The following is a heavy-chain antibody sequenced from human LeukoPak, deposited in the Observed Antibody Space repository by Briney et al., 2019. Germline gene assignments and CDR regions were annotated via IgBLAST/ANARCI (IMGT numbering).Heavy chain of an antibody. V-gene: IGHV1-2*02. CDR3: ARDDGYVPFDY. J-gene: IGHJ4*02. CDR2: INPNSGVT. CDR1: GYTFTGYY. D-gene: IGHD5-24*01. Sequence: ASVKVSCKASGYTFTGYYMHWVRQGPGQGLEWMGWINPNSGVTNYAQRFQGRVTMTRDTSISTAYMELSRLSSDDTAVYYCARDDGYVPFDYWGQGTLVTVSS.